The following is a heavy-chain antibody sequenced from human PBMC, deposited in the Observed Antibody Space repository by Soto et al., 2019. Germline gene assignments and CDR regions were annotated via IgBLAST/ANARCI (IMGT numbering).Heavy chain of an antibody. V-gene: IGHV3-15*01. CDR1: GFTFSDDW. Sequence: PGGSLRLSXTASGFTFSDDWMNWVRQAPGRGLEWVGRIKSKDEVGTTDYAAPVKGRFTISRDDSKNTLYLQMSRLQAEDTAVYFCATVSPYHDFLQAEYWGQGTLVTVS. CDR2: IKSKDEVGTT. J-gene: IGHJ4*02. CDR3: ATVSPYHDFLQAEY. D-gene: IGHD2-2*01.